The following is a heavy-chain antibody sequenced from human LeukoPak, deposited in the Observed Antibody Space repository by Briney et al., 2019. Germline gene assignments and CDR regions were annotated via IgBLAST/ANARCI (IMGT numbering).Heavy chain of an antibody. CDR2: IKSKSDGGTT. V-gene: IGHV3-15*01. Sequence: GGSHRLSCAASGFSFSNAWMSWVRQAPGKGLEWVGRIKSKSDGGTTDYAAPVKGRFTISRDDSKNTLFLQMNSLKSEDTAVYYCTTDYVWGNYVDYWGQGTLVTVSS. J-gene: IGHJ4*02. CDR3: TTDYVWGNYVDY. CDR1: GFSFSNAW. D-gene: IGHD3-16*01.